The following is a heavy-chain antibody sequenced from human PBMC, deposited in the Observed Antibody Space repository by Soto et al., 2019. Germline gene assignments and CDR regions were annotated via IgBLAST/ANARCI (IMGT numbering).Heavy chain of an antibody. Sequence: QVQLVQSETEVKKPGASVKVSCKASGYIFTSYDITWVRQAPGQGLEWMGWVSGYTGNTKYAQKFQDRVTMTTDTSTSTVYMELRSLRSDDTAVYYCARFGSAPYYYYGVDVWGQGTTVFVSS. CDR3: ARFGSAPYYYYGVDV. J-gene: IGHJ6*02. CDR1: GYIFTSYD. CDR2: VSGYTGNT. D-gene: IGHD3-10*01. V-gene: IGHV1-18*01.